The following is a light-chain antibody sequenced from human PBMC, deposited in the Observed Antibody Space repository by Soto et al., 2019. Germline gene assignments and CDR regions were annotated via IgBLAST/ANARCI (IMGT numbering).Light chain of an antibody. CDR3: QQANSFPLT. CDR1: QSVSSNY. Sequence: EIVLTQSPGTLSLSPGERATLSCRASQSVSSNYLAWYQHKPGQAPRLLIYGASNKATGIPDRFSGSGSGTDFTLTISSLQPEDFATYYCQQANSFPLTFGQGTRLEIK. CDR2: GAS. V-gene: IGKV3-20*01. J-gene: IGKJ5*01.